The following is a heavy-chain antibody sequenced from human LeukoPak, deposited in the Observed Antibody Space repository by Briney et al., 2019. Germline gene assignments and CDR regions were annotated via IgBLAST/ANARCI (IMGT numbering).Heavy chain of an antibody. CDR1: GFTFSSYA. CDR3: AKGAYYGDYGPIDY. Sequence: PGGSLRLSCAASGFTFSSYAMSWVRQAPGKGLEWVSAISGSGGSTYYADSVKGRFTISRDDSKNTLYLQMNSLRAEDTAVYYCAKGAYYGDYGPIDYWGQGTLVTVSS. CDR2: ISGSGGST. J-gene: IGHJ4*02. D-gene: IGHD4-17*01. V-gene: IGHV3-23*01.